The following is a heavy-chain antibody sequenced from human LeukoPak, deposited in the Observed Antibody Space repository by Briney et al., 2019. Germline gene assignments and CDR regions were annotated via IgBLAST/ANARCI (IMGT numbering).Heavy chain of an antibody. J-gene: IGHJ3*02. D-gene: IGHD3-22*01. CDR1: GFTFSDAW. CDR3: ARGGYYDSSGYPHDAFDI. V-gene: IGHV3-21*01. Sequence: GGSLRLSCAASGFTFSDAWMSWVQQAPGKGLEWVSSISSSSSYIYYADSVKGRFTISRDNAKNSLYLQMNSLRAEDAAVYYCARGGYYDSSGYPHDAFDIWGQGTMVTVSS. CDR2: ISSSSSYI.